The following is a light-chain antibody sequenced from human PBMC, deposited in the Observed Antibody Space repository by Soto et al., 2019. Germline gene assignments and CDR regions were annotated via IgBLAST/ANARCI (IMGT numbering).Light chain of an antibody. CDR2: GAS. CDR1: QSVSSDS. Sequence: ELVLTQSPGPLSLSPWELATFPCRGSQSVSSDSLAWYQQKPGQAPRLLIYGASSRATGSPDRFSGSGSGTDFTLTISRLAPEDFAVYYCQQYGSSPETFGRGSKEGIK. J-gene: IGKJ1*01. V-gene: IGKV3-20*01. CDR3: QQYGSSPET.